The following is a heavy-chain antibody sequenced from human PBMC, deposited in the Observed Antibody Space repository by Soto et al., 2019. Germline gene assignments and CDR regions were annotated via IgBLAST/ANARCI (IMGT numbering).Heavy chain of an antibody. J-gene: IGHJ4*02. V-gene: IGHV3-7*01. CDR2: IKQDGSEK. CDR1: EFTFSSYW. D-gene: IGHD6-13*01. CDR3: ARDRFASSWSYFVY. Sequence: GWSLRHSCTASEFTFSSYWMSWVLKTPGKGLEWVANIKQDGSEKYYMDSVKGRFTISRDNSKNTLYLQMNSLRAEDTAVYYCARDRFASSWSYFVYLGQGTPVTVSS.